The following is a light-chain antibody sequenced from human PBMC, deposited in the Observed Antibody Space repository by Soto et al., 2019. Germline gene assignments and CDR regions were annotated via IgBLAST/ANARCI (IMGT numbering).Light chain of an antibody. CDR3: QQYNGYPWT. J-gene: IGKJ1*01. V-gene: IGKV1-5*03. CDR2: RAS. Sequence: DIQMTQSPSTLSASVGDRVTITCRASQSIGSWLAWYQQKPGKAPKLLIYRASSLESEVPSRFSGSESGTEFTLIINSLQTDDFATYYCQQYNGYPWTFGQGTKVEIK. CDR1: QSIGSW.